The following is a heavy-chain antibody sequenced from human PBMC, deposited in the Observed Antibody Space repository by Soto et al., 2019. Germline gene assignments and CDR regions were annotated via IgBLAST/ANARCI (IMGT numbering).Heavy chain of an antibody. V-gene: IGHV3-9*01. CDR3: AKVLAVAVAYYYGMDV. CDR1: GFTLDDYT. J-gene: IGHJ6*02. Sequence: GGSLRLSCAASGFTLDDYTVHWVRQAPGKGLEWVSGVGWNGGDIVYADSVKGRFTVSRDNSKNTLYLEMNSLRDEDTAKYYCAKVLAVAVAYYYGMDVWGLGTTVTVSS. CDR2: VGWNGGDI. D-gene: IGHD6-19*01.